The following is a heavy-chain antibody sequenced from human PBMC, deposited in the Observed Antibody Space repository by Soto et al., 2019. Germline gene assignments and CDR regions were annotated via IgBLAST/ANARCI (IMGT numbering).Heavy chain of an antibody. J-gene: IGHJ6*04. V-gene: IGHV2-70*01. D-gene: IGHD2-2*01. CDR1: GFSLSTSGMC. Sequence: SGPTLVNPTQTLTLTCTFSGFSLSTSGMCVSWIRQPPGKALEWLALIDWDDDKYYSTSLKTWLTISKDTSKNQVVLTMTNMDPVDTATYYCARDIVVVPAAMPYYYYGMDVWGKGPTVTVSS. CDR2: IDWDDDK. CDR3: ARDIVVVPAAMPYYYYGMDV.